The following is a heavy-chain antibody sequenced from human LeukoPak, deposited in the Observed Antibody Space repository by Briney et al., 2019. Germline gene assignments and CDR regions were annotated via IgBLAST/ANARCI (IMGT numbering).Heavy chain of an antibody. CDR3: ARSNDFWV. D-gene: IGHD3-3*01. CDR2: IYTSGST. CDR1: GGSISSGSYY. V-gene: IGHV4-61*02. J-gene: IGHJ4*02. Sequence: SETLSLTCTVSGGSISSGSYYWSWIRQPAGKGLEWIGRIYTSGSTNYNPSLKSRVTISVDTSKNQFSLKLSSVTAADTAVYYCARSNDFWVWGQGTLVTVSS.